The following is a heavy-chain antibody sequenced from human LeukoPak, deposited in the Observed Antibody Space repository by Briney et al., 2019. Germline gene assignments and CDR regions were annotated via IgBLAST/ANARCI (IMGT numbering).Heavy chain of an antibody. V-gene: IGHV3-9*01. Sequence: GGSLRLSCAASGFTFDDYAMHWVRQAPGKGLEWVSGITWNRDNIGYGDSVKGRFTISRDNVKNALYLQMNSLRPEDTALYYCAKDLGSAITSALVLDVWGQGTTVIVSS. CDR3: AKDLGSAITSALVLDV. CDR1: GFTFDDYA. D-gene: IGHD2-15*01. J-gene: IGHJ6*02. CDR2: ITWNRDNI.